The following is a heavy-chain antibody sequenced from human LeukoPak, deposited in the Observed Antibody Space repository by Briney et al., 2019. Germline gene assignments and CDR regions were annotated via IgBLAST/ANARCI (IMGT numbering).Heavy chain of an antibody. V-gene: IGHV3-11*01. D-gene: IGHD3-22*01. J-gene: IGHJ6*02. Sequence: GGSLRLSCAASGFTFSDYYMSWIRQAPGKGLEWVSYISSSGSTIYYADSVKGRFTISRDNAKNSLYLQMNSLRAEDTAVYYCAKVAPSYYYDSSGYLPYYYYYGMDVWGQGTTVTVSS. CDR3: AKVAPSYYYDSSGYLPYYYYYGMDV. CDR1: GFTFSDYY. CDR2: ISSSGSTI.